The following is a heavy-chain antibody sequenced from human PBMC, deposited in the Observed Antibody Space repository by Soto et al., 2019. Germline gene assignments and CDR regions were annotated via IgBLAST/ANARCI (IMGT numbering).Heavy chain of an antibody. J-gene: IGHJ5*02. D-gene: IGHD6-13*01. CDR3: ARVRWYGNWFDP. CDR1: GGCISSGGYS. V-gene: IGHV4-30-2*01. CDR2: IYHSGST. Sequence: TLSLSCAVSGGCISSGGYSWSWIRQPPGKGLEWIGYIYHSGSTYYNPSLKSRVTISVDRSKNQFSLKLSSVTAADTAVYYCARVRWYGNWFDPSGQGTLITVSS.